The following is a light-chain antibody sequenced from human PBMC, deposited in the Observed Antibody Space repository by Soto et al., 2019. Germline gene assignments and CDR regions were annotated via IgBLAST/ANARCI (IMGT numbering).Light chain of an antibody. CDR2: AAS. CDR3: QKYNRAPRT. V-gene: IGKV1-27*01. CDR1: QDIGNS. J-gene: IGKJ1*01. Sequence: DIQMTQSPSSLSASIGDRVTITCRASQDIGNSLAWFQQKPGKAPKVLIFAASFLQSGAPSRFSGSGFGTDFTLTISSLQSEDVATYYCQKYNRAPRTFGHGTEVEIK.